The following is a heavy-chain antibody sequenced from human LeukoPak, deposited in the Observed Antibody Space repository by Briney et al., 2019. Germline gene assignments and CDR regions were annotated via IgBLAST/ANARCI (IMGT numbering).Heavy chain of an antibody. CDR2: IYHSGST. CDR1: GGSFSGYY. Sequence: PSETLSLTCAVYGGSFSGYYWSWIRQPPGKGLEWIGEIYHSGSTNYNPSLKSRVTISVDKSKNQFSLKLSSVTAADTAVYYCARGATTSLDWFDPWGQGTLVTVSS. V-gene: IGHV4-34*01. D-gene: IGHD1-26*01. CDR3: ARGATTSLDWFDP. J-gene: IGHJ5*02.